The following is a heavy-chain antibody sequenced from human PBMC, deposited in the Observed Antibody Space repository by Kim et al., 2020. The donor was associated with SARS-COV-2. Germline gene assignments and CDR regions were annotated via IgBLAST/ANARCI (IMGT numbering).Heavy chain of an antibody. CDR3: ARSSLLDFDY. D-gene: IGHD3-16*02. Sequence: KNFAQTFQGRVTMTRDTSISTGYLELTSLRSDDTAVYYCARSSLLDFDYWGQGTLVTVSS. J-gene: IGHJ4*02. V-gene: IGHV1-2*02. CDR2: K.